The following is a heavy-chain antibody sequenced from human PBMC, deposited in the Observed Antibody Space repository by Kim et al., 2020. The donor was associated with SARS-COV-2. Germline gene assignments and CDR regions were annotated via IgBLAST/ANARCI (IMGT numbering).Heavy chain of an antibody. CDR2: ISSSSSTI. CDR1: GFTFSSYS. J-gene: IGHJ4*02. CDR3: ARDGSSWYADEPPKTEFDY. Sequence: GGSLRLSCAASGFTFSSYSMNWVRQAPGKGLEWVSYISSSSSTIYYADSVKGRFTISRDNAKNSLYLQMNSLRDEDTAVYYCARDGSSWYADEPPKTEFDYWGQGTLVTVSS. V-gene: IGHV3-48*02. D-gene: IGHD6-13*01.